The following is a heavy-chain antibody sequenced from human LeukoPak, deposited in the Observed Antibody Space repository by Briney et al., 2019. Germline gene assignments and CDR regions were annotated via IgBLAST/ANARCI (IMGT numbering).Heavy chain of an antibody. V-gene: IGHV1-46*01. Sequence: ASVKVSCKASGYTFTSNYIHWVRQAPGQGLEWMGMIYPRDGSTSYAQKFQGRVTMTRDTSTSTVYMELSSLRSEDTAVYYCARDIASYGMDVWGQGTTVTVSS. CDR3: ARDIASYGMDV. J-gene: IGHJ6*02. CDR2: IYPRDGST. CDR1: GYTFTSNY. D-gene: IGHD6-13*01.